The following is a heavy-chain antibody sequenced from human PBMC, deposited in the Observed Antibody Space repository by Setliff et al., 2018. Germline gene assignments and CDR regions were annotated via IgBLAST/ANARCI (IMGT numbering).Heavy chain of an antibody. CDR2: ITHDGSKT. V-gene: IGHV3-7*01. Sequence: GGSLRLSCAGSGFTFNTYCMTWVRQAPGKGLEWVASITHDGSKTYILDSVKGRFTISRDNTKNSLYLQMNSLRGEDTAVYHCTRDQDYYGMDVWGQGTTVTVSS. CDR1: GFTFNTYC. J-gene: IGHJ6*02. CDR3: TRDQDYYGMDV.